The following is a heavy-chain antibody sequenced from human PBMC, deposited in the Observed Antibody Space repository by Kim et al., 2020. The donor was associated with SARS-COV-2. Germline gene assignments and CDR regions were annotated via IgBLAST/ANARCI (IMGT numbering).Heavy chain of an antibody. Sequence: GGSLRLSCAASGFTFTSYSMNWVRQAPGKGLEWVSYISSTSTTIYYADSVKGRFTISRDNAYNSLYLQMNSLRAEDTAVYYCARGYYGDYTGLDSWGQGT. CDR1: GFTFTSYS. D-gene: IGHD4-17*01. V-gene: IGHV3-48*04. CDR3: ARGYYGDYTGLDS. J-gene: IGHJ4*02. CDR2: ISSTSTTI.